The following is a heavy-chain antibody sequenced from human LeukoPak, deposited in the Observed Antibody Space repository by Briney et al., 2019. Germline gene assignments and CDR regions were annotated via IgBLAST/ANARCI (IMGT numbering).Heavy chain of an antibody. Sequence: ASVKVSCKAFGYTFTSYYVHWVRQAPGQGLEWMGIISPNGGSTNYAQKFQGRVTMTRDTSTSTVYMELSSLRSEDTAVYYCARDDITAAAGYWGQGTLVTVSS. V-gene: IGHV1-46*01. CDR2: ISPNGGST. CDR3: ARDDITAAAGY. CDR1: GYTFTSYY. D-gene: IGHD6-25*01. J-gene: IGHJ4*02.